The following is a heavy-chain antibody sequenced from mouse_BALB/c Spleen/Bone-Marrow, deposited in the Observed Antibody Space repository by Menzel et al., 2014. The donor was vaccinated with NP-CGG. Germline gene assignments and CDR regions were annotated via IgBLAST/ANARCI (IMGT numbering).Heavy chain of an antibody. CDR1: GYRFTSYV. V-gene: IGHV1-14*01. J-gene: IGHJ4*01. CDR2: INPDNDGT. Sequence: VQLQQSGPELVKPGASVKMSCKASGYRFTSYVLHWVKQKPGQGLEWIGYINPDNDGTKYNEKFKGKATLTSDKSSXTDYMELSNLTSEDSAVYYCARFGCYGSPYAVDYWGQGTSVTVSS. D-gene: IGHD1-1*01. CDR3: ARFGCYGSPYAVDY.